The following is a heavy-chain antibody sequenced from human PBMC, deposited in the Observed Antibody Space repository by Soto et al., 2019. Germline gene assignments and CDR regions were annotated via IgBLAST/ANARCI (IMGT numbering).Heavy chain of an antibody. Sequence: GGSLRLSCAASGFTFSSYAMSWVRQAPGKGLEWVSAISGSGGSTYYADSVKGRFTISRDNSKNTLYLQMNSLRAEDTAVYYCAKGRYRTWEMATIAYFDYWGQGTLVTVSS. CDR3: AKGRYRTWEMATIAYFDY. CDR1: GFTFSSYA. J-gene: IGHJ4*02. D-gene: IGHD5-12*01. CDR2: ISGSGGST. V-gene: IGHV3-23*01.